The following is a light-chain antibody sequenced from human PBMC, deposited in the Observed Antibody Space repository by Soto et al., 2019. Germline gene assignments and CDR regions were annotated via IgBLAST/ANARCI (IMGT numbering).Light chain of an antibody. J-gene: IGKJ5*01. CDR2: DAS. Sequence: DIQMTQSPSSLSASVGDRVTITCRASQGISNYLAWYQQKPGKVPKLLIYDASNLETGVPSRFSGSGSGTDFTFTISSLQTEDVATYYCQQYDNLITFGQGTRLEIK. CDR1: QGISNY. V-gene: IGKV1-33*01. CDR3: QQYDNLIT.